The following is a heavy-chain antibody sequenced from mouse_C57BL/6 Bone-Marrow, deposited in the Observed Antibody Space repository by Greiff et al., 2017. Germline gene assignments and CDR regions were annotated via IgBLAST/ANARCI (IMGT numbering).Heavy chain of an antibody. Sequence: QVQLQQPGAELVKPGASVKMSCKASGYTFTSYWITWVKQRPGQGLEWIGDIYPTSGRTNYNDKFKSKAKLTVDPSSNTAYMQLSSLTSEDSEVFYCARTGPLGRSFDYWGQGTTLTVSS. CDR1: GYTFTSYW. J-gene: IGHJ2*01. V-gene: IGHV1-55*01. CDR3: ARTGPLGRSFDY. D-gene: IGHD4-1*01. CDR2: IYPTSGRT.